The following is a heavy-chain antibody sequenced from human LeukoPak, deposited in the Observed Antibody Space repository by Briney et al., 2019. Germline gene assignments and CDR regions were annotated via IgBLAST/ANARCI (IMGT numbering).Heavy chain of an antibody. CDR3: ARAGSSSWSLNWFDP. Sequence: SETLSLTCTVSGGSISSYYWSWIRQPPGKGLEWIGYIYYSGSTNYNPSLKSRVTISVDTSKNQFSLKLSSVTAADTAVYYCARAGSSSWSLNWFDPWGQGTLVTVSS. CDR2: IYYSGST. D-gene: IGHD6-13*01. J-gene: IGHJ5*02. V-gene: IGHV4-59*01. CDR1: GGSISSYY.